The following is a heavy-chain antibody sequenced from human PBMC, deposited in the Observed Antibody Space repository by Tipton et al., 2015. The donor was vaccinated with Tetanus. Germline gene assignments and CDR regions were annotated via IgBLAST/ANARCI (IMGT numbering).Heavy chain of an antibody. Sequence: TLSLTCTVSGGSISSGGYYWSWIRQHPGKGLEWIGDIYYSGSTYYNPSLKSRATLSVDPSKNQFSLKLNSVTAADTAVYYCARDQARGARGWNYFDYWGQGTLVTVSS. CDR2: IYYSGST. CDR3: ARDQARGARGWNYFDY. CDR1: GGSISSGGYY. J-gene: IGHJ4*02. V-gene: IGHV4-31*03. D-gene: IGHD1-26*01.